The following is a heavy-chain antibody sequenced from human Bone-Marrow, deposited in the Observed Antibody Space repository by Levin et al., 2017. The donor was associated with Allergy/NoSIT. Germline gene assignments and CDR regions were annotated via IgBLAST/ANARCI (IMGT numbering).Heavy chain of an antibody. Sequence: GGSLRLSCAASGFTFSSYAMHWVRQAPGKGLEWVAVISYDGSNKYYADSVKGRFTISRDNSKNTLYLQMNSLRAEDTAVYYCARASPYYDSSGYWVWGQGTLVTVSS. CDR3: ARASPYYDSSGYWV. J-gene: IGHJ4*02. V-gene: IGHV3-30*04. CDR1: GFTFSSYA. D-gene: IGHD3-22*01. CDR2: ISYDGSNK.